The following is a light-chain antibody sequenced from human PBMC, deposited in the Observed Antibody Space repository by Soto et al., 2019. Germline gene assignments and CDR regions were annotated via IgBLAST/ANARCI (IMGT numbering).Light chain of an antibody. V-gene: IGKV1-12*01. CDR3: QQGYSNPWT. Sequence: DIQMTQSPSSVSASVGDRVTITCRASQGISSWLAWYQQKPEKAPKLVIYDASSLQSGVPSRFSGRGSGTDFTLTVESLQPEDFATYYCQQGYSNPWTFGQGTKVDIK. J-gene: IGKJ1*01. CDR2: DAS. CDR1: QGISSW.